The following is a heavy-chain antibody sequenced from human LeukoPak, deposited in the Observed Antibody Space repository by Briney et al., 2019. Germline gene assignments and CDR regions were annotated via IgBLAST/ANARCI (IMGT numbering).Heavy chain of an antibody. Sequence: ASVKVSCKASGYTFTSYYMHWVRQAPGQGLEWMGIINPSGGSTSYAQKFQGRVTMTEDTSTDTAYMELSSLRSEDTAVYYCATGITRGSYYSTHDYWYFDLWGRGTLVTASS. CDR3: ATGITRGSYYSTHDYWYFDL. CDR2: INPSGGST. J-gene: IGHJ2*01. CDR1: GYTFTSYY. V-gene: IGHV1-46*01. D-gene: IGHD1-26*01.